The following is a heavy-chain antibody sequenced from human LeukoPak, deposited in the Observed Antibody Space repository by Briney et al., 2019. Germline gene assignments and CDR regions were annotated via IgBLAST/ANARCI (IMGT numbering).Heavy chain of an antibody. CDR3: ARAPSLALPFDY. CDR2: IWYDGSNK. J-gene: IGHJ4*02. CDR1: GFTFSSYG. Sequence: GGSLRLSCAASGFTFSSYGMHWVRQAPGKGLEWVAVIWYDGSNKYYADSVKGRFTISRDNSKNTLYLQMGSLRAEDMAVYYCARAPSLALPFDYWGQGTLVTVSS. V-gene: IGHV3-33*01.